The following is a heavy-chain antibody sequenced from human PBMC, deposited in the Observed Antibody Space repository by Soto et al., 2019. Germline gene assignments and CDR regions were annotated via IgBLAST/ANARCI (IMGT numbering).Heavy chain of an antibody. Sequence: ASVKISYNASGYTFTSYGISWVRQAPGQGLEWMGWISAYNGNTNYAQKLQGRVTMTTDTSTSTAYMELRSLRSDDTAVYYCARVGGFIVYWRFGYWGQVHLFTVS. D-gene: IGHD3-16*02. CDR2: ISAYNGNT. CDR3: ARVGGFIVYWRFGY. V-gene: IGHV1-18*04. J-gene: IGHJ4*02. CDR1: GYTFTSYG.